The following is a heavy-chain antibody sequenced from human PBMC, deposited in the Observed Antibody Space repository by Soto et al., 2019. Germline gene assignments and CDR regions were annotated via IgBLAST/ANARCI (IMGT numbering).Heavy chain of an antibody. CDR1: GGSFSGYY. Sequence: SETLSLTCAVYGGSFSGYYWSWIRQPPGKGLEWIGEINHSGSTNYNPSLKSRVTISVDTSKNQFSLKLSSVTAADTAVYYCARGGPGSGSYYIHWGQGTLVTVS. D-gene: IGHD3-10*01. CDR3: ARGGPGSGSYYIH. V-gene: IGHV4-34*01. CDR2: INHSGST. J-gene: IGHJ4*02.